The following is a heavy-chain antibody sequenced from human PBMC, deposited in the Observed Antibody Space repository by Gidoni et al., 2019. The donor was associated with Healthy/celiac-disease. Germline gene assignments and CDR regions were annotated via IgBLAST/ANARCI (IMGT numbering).Heavy chain of an antibody. CDR3: ARDWAGDTAMVRGGY. CDR2: ISSSSSTI. Sequence: EVQLVESGGGLVQPGGSLRLSCAASGFTFSSYSMNWVRQAPGKGLEWVSYISSSSSTIYYADSVKGRFTISRDNAKNSLYLQMNSLRDEDTAVYYCARDWAGDTAMVRGGYWGQGTLVTVSS. D-gene: IGHD5-18*01. J-gene: IGHJ4*02. CDR1: GFTFSSYS. V-gene: IGHV3-48*02.